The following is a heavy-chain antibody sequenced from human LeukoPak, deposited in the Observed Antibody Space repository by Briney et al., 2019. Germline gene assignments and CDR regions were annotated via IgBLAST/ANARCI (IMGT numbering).Heavy chain of an antibody. CDR3: ARVYWNYAFDI. CDR1: GGSISSGDYY. V-gene: IGHV4-30-4*08. Sequence: SETLSLTCTVSGGSISSGDYYWSWIRQPPGKGLEWIGYSYYSGSTYYNPSLKSRVTISVDTSKNQFSLKLSSVTAADTAVYYCARVYWNYAFDIWGQWTMVTVSS. J-gene: IGHJ3*02. CDR2: SYYSGST. D-gene: IGHD1-7*01.